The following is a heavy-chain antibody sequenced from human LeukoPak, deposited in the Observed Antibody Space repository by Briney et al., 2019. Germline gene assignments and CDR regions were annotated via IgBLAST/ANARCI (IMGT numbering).Heavy chain of an antibody. D-gene: IGHD3-10*01. CDR2: ISSSSITI. Sequence: GGSLRLSCTASGFTFGDYAMSWVRQAPGEGLEWVSYISSSSITIYYADSVKGRFTISRDNVKNSLELQMNSLRAEDTAMYFCARVYGSGGYRPFDPWGQGTLVTVSS. CDR1: GFTFGDYA. CDR3: ARVYGSGGYRPFDP. V-gene: IGHV3-48*01. J-gene: IGHJ5*02.